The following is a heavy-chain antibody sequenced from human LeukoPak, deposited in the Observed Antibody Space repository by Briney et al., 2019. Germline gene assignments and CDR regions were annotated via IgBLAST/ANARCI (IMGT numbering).Heavy chain of an antibody. V-gene: IGHV3-30*18. CDR3: AKDSKWELRGVGYFDY. J-gene: IGHJ4*02. D-gene: IGHD1-26*01. Sequence: RGSLRLSCAPSGFTFSSYGVHWVRQAPGEGLEWVAVISYDGSDKYYADSVKGRFTISRDNSKNTLYLQMNSLRAEDTAVYYCAKDSKWELRGVGYFDYWGQGTLVTVSS. CDR1: GFTFSSYG. CDR2: ISYDGSDK.